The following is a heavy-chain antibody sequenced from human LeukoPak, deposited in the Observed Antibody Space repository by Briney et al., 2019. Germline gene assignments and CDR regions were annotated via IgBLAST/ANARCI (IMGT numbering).Heavy chain of an antibody. Sequence: RXAPGQXXXXMGXIIPIFGTANYAQKFQGRVTITADESTSTAYMELSSLRSEDTAVYYCAHGEYSSGWYGSCAFDIWGQGTMVTVSS. V-gene: IGHV1-69*01. D-gene: IGHD6-19*01. CDR2: IIPIFGTA. J-gene: IGHJ3*02. CDR3: AHGEYSSGWYGSCAFDI.